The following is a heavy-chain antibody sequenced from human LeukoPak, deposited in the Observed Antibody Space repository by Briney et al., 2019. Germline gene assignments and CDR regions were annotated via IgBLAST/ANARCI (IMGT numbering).Heavy chain of an antibody. CDR2: ISGSGGST. CDR1: GFTFSSYA. J-gene: IGHJ4*02. D-gene: IGHD3-9*01. Sequence: PGGPLRLSCAASGFTFSSYAMSWVRQAPGKGLEWVSAISGSGGSTYYADSVKGRFTISRDNSKNTLYLQMNSLRAEDTAVYYCAKDALRYFDWLLLGFDYWGQGTLVTVSS. CDR3: AKDALRYFDWLLLGFDY. V-gene: IGHV3-23*01.